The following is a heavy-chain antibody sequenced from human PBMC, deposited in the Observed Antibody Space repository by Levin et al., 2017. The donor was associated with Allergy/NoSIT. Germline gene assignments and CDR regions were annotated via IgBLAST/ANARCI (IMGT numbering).Heavy chain of an antibody. Sequence: KVSCKGSGYNFAGYWIGWVRQMPGKGLEWMAIMNPHDSHTTYSPSFQGQVTISADKSITTAYLQWSSLKASDTAMSYCARYRPVYGGNPDFWGQGTLVTVSS. CDR1: GYNFAGYW. CDR3: ARYRPVYGGNPDF. V-gene: IGHV5-51*01. D-gene: IGHD4-23*01. J-gene: IGHJ4*02. CDR2: MNPHDSHT.